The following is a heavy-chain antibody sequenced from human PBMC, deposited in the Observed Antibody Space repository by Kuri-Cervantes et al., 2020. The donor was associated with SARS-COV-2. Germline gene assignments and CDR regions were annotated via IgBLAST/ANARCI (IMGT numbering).Heavy chain of an antibody. V-gene: IGHV4-34*01. CDR1: GGSFSGYY. CDR3: ARANTMVQGTNWFDP. Sequence: SQTLSLTCAVYGGSFSGYYWSWIRQPPGKGLEWIGEINHSGSTNYNPSLKSRVTISVDTSKNQFSLKLSSVTAADTAVYYCARANTMVQGTNWFDPWGQGTLVTVSS. CDR2: INHSGST. D-gene: IGHD3-10*01. J-gene: IGHJ5*01.